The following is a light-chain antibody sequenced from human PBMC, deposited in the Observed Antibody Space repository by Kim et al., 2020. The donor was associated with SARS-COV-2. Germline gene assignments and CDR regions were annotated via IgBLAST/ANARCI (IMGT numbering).Light chain of an antibody. CDR2: TAS. CDR1: TGAVTSGYY. Sequence: PGGTALLTCASHTGAVTSGYYPNWFQLKPGQAPRSMIHTASGRHSWTPARFSGSLLGGKAALTLSGVQPEDEAEYYCLLYYGGVWVFGGGTQLTVL. CDR3: LLYYGGVWV. V-gene: IGLV7-43*01. J-gene: IGLJ3*02.